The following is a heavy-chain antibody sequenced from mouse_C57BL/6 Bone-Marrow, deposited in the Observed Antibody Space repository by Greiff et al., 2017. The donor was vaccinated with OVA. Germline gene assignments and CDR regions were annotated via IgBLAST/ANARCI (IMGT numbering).Heavy chain of an antibody. CDR2: ISNLAYSI. CDR3: AGWLLPYYYAMDY. V-gene: IGHV5-15*01. J-gene: IGHJ4*01. Sequence: EVKVVESGGGLVQPGGSLKLSCAASGFTFSDYGMAWVRQAPRKGLEWVAFISNLAYSIYYADNVTGRFTITRENAKNTLYLEMSSLRSEDTSMYYCAGWLLPYYYAMDYWGQGTSVTVSS. CDR1: GFTFSDYG. D-gene: IGHD2-3*01.